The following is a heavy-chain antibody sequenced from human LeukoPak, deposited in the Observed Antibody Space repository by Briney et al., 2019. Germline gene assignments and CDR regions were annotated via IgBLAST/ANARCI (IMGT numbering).Heavy chain of an antibody. CDR3: ASDSPYYGMDV. Sequence: GGSLRLSCAASGFPFSSFWMHWVRQVPGKGLLWVSRINSDGSATIYADSVRGRFTISRDNAKNTLYLQMSGLRVEDTAVYHCASDSPYYGMDVWGQGTTVTVSS. CDR2: INSDGSAT. J-gene: IGHJ6*02. V-gene: IGHV3-74*01. CDR1: GFPFSSFW.